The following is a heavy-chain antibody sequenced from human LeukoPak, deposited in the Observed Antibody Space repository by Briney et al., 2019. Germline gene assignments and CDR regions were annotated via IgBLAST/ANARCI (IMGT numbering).Heavy chain of an antibody. J-gene: IGHJ6*03. D-gene: IGHD4-11*01. Sequence: SETLSLTCAVYGGSFSGYYWSWIRQSPGKGLEWIGEINHSGSTNYNPSLKSRVTISVDTSKNQFSLKLSSVTAADTAVYYCARGLTVTIFYYYYYYMDVWGKGTTVTVSS. CDR2: INHSGST. CDR3: ARGLTVTIFYYYYYYMDV. V-gene: IGHV4-34*01. CDR1: GGSFSGYY.